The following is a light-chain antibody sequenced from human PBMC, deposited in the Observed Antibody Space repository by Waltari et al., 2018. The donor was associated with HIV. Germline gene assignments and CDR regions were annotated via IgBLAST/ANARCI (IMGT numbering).Light chain of an antibody. CDR2: ANI. CDR3: QSFDSSLTTSGVI. Sequence: QSVLTQPPLVSGAPGQRVTISCTGSSSNIGAGYDVHWYQQLPGTAPKLLIYANINRPSGVPDRFSGSKSGSSASLAITGLQAEDEAHYYCQSFDSSLTTSGVIFGGGTKLTVL. CDR1: SSNIGAGYD. V-gene: IGLV1-40*01. J-gene: IGLJ2*01.